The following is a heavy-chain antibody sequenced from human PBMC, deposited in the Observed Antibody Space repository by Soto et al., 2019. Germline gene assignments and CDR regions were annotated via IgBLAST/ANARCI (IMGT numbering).Heavy chain of an antibody. CDR1: GYTFTGYY. CDR2: INPNSGGT. V-gene: IGHV1-2*04. CDR3: ARDFWSSDYYYYGMDV. J-gene: IGHJ6*02. Sequence: ASVKVSCKASGYTFTGYYMHWVRQAPGQGLEWMGWINPNSGGTNYAQKFQGWVTMTRDTSISTAYMELSRLRSDDTAVYYCARDFWSSDYYYYGMDVWGPGTTVTVSS. D-gene: IGHD3-3*01.